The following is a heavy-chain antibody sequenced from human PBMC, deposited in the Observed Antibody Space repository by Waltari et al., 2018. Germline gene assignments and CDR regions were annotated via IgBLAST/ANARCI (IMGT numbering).Heavy chain of an antibody. CDR2: IYSGGNT. J-gene: IGHJ6*03. V-gene: IGHV3-53*02. D-gene: IGHD6-25*01. CDR1: GFTVTNNY. Sequence: EVELVETGGGLIQPGGSLRLSCEVSGFTVTNNYMNWVRQAPGKGREWVSVIYSGGNTYYADSVKGRFTISRDSFKNTLFLQMDTLRVEDTAVYYCAKGGYEQRSPDYFMDVWGKGTTVTVSS. CDR3: AKGGYEQRSPDYFMDV.